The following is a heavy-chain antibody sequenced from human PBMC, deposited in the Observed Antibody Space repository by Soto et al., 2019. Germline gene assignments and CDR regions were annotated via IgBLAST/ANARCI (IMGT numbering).Heavy chain of an antibody. CDR2: INHSGST. Sequence: SETLSLTCAVYGGSFSGYYWSWIRQPPGKGLEWIGEINHSGSTNYNPSLKSRVTISVDRSKNQFSLKLSAVTAADTAVYYCARGGGYDSIDYRGQGTLVTVSS. D-gene: IGHD5-12*01. J-gene: IGHJ4*02. CDR3: ARGGGYDSIDY. CDR1: GGSFSGYY. V-gene: IGHV4-34*01.